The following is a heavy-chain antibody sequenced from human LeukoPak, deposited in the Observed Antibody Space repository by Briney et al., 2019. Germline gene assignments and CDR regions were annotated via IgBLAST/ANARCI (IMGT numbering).Heavy chain of an antibody. Sequence: ASVKVSCKASGYTFTSYDINWVRQATGQGLEWMGWMNPNSGNTGYAQKFQGRVTMTRNTSISTAYMELSSLRSEDTAVYYRASSIWFGELLPPNYWGQGTLVTVSS. CDR1: GYTFTSYD. CDR3: ASSIWFGELLPPNY. V-gene: IGHV1-8*01. CDR2: MNPNSGNT. D-gene: IGHD3-10*01. J-gene: IGHJ4*02.